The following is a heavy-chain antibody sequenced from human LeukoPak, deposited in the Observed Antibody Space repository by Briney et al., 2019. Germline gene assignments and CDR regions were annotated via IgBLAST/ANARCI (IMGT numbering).Heavy chain of an antibody. D-gene: IGHD1-26*01. J-gene: IGHJ4*02. V-gene: IGHV1-18*01. CDR1: GYTFSNFG. Sequence: ASVRVSCKTSGYTFSNFGINWVRQAPGQGLEWMGWISGNNDNPNYGQKFQGRFTVTTDSSTSTAYMELRNLTFDDTAVYYCARDGTSADDYWGQGTLVTVSS. CDR3: ARDGTSADDY. CDR2: ISGNNDNP.